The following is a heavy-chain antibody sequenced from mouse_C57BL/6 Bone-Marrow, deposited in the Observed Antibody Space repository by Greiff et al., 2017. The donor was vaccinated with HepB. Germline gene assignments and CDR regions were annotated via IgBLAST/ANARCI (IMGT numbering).Heavy chain of an antibody. V-gene: IGHV5-4*01. CDR3: ARDRYYYGSRYYFDY. J-gene: IGHJ2*01. Sequence: VQLKESGGGLVKPGGSLKLSCAASGFTFSSYAMSWVRQTPEKRLEWVATISDGGSYTYYPDNVKGRFTISRDNAKNNLYLQMSHLKSEDTAMYYCARDRYYYGSRYYFDYWGQGTTLTVSS. CDR2: ISDGGSYT. D-gene: IGHD1-1*01. CDR1: GFTFSSYA.